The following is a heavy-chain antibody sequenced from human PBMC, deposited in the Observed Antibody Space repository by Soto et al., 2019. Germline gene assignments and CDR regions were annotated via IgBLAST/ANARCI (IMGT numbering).Heavy chain of an antibody. V-gene: IGHV3-30*18. CDR2: ISYEGSNK. D-gene: IGHD4-17*01. Sequence: PGGSLRLSCAASGFTFSTYGMHWVRQAPGKGLEWVAAISYEGSNKYYADSVKGRFTISRDNSKNTLYLQMNSLRAEDTAVYYCAKDSPTRTVTTYYGMDVWGQGTTVTVSS. CDR3: AKDSPTRTVTTYYGMDV. CDR1: GFTFSTYG. J-gene: IGHJ6*01.